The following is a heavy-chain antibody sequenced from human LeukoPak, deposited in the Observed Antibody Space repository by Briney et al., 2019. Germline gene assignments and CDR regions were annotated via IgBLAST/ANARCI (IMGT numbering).Heavy chain of an antibody. CDR1: GFTLSTYA. Sequence: GGSLRLSCAASGFTLSTYAMHWVRQAPGRGLEWVAVISFDSSNYYYADSVKGRFTISRDNSRNSLFLQMSSLRAEDTAVYYCARDVASNAFDIWGQGTMVTVSS. CDR3: ARDVASNAFDI. CDR2: ISFDSSNY. V-gene: IGHV3-30-3*01. D-gene: IGHD2-15*01. J-gene: IGHJ3*02.